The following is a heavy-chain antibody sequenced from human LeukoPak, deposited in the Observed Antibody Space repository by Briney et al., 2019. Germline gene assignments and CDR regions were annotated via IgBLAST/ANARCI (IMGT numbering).Heavy chain of an antibody. CDR1: GFTFNNYA. Sequence: GGSLRLSCAASGFTFNNYAMSWVRQAPGKGLEWVSAISGSGGTTYYADSVKGRFTFSRDNSKNMLYLQMNSLRAEDTALYYCAKEIPIAGATGPFDYWGQGTLVTVSS. V-gene: IGHV3-23*01. CDR3: AKEIPIAGATGPFDY. J-gene: IGHJ4*02. D-gene: IGHD1-26*01. CDR2: ISGSGGTT.